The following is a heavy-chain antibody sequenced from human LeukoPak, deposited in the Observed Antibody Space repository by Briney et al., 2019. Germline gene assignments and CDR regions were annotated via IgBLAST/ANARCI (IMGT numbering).Heavy chain of an antibody. CDR1: GFTFSNAW. V-gene: IGHV3-15*01. Sequence: GGSLRLSCAASGFTFSNAWMSWVRQAPGKGLEWVGRIKSKTDGGTTDYAAPVKGRFTISRDDSKNTLYLQMNSLKTEDTAVYYCTTEYYDILTAGGFDYWGQGTLVTVSS. CDR3: TTEYYDILTAGGFDY. J-gene: IGHJ4*02. D-gene: IGHD3-9*01. CDR2: IKSKTDGGTT.